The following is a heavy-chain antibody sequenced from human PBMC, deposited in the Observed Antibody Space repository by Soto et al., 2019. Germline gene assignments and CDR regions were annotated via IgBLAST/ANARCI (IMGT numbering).Heavy chain of an antibody. D-gene: IGHD1-26*01. V-gene: IGHV3-23*01. J-gene: IGHJ5*02. Sequence: GGSLRLSCAASGFTFSSHAMNWVRQAPGKGLEWVSTISGSGDSTYYADSVKGRFTISRDNSKSTLYLQMMSLRAEDTAVYYCAKDLYVQPPSGWFDPWGQGTVVTVSS. CDR2: ISGSGDST. CDR3: AKDLYVQPPSGWFDP. CDR1: GFTFSSHA.